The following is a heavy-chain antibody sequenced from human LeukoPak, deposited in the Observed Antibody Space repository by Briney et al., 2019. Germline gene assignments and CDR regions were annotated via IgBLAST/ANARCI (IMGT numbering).Heavy chain of an antibody. J-gene: IGHJ4*02. Sequence: GGSLRLSCAASGFTFSSYSMNWVRQAPGKGLEWVSSISSSSSYIYYADSVKGRFTISRDNSKNTLYLQMNSLRAEDTAVYYCATKAVADFDYWGQGTLVTVSS. D-gene: IGHD6-19*01. V-gene: IGHV3-21*01. CDR3: ATKAVADFDY. CDR2: ISSSSSYI. CDR1: GFTFSSYS.